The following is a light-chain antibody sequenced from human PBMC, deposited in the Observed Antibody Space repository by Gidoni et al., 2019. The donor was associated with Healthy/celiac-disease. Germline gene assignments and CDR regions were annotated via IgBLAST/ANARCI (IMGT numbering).Light chain of an antibody. CDR2: GAS. Sequence: EIVLTQSPGTLSLSPGERATLSCRASQSVSSSYLAWYRQKPGQAPRLLIYGASSRATGIPDRFSGSGSGTDFTLTISRLEPEDFAVYYCQQYGSSPVTFGQGTKLEIK. J-gene: IGKJ2*01. CDR3: QQYGSSPVT. V-gene: IGKV3-20*01. CDR1: QSVSSSY.